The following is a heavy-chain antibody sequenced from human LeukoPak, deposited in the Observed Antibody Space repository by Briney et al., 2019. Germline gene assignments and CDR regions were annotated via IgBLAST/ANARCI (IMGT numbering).Heavy chain of an antibody. J-gene: IGHJ3*01. Sequence: SETLTLTCTASGGSISSYGMSWIRQPPGQGLEWIVSIYYSGGTNYNPSLKSRVTISVDTSKNQLSLKLSSVTAADTAVYYCACGYSCYAFDFWGQGTMVTVSS. CDR1: GGSISSYG. CDR2: IYYSGGT. V-gene: IGHV4-59*01. CDR3: ACGYSCYAFDF. D-gene: IGHD5-18*01.